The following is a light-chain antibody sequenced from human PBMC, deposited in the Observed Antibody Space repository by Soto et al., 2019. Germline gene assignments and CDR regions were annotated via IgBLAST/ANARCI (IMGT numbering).Light chain of an antibody. Sequence: EVVLTQSPATLSLSPGGRATLSCRASEDVDIYLSWYQQRPRQPPRLLIYDTSKRATGIPARFTGTGSGTDFTLTISSLEHEDVAVYYCQQRFSWPPLTFGQGTKVEIK. J-gene: IGKJ1*01. CDR2: DTS. V-gene: IGKV3-11*01. CDR3: QQRFSWPPLT. CDR1: EDVDIY.